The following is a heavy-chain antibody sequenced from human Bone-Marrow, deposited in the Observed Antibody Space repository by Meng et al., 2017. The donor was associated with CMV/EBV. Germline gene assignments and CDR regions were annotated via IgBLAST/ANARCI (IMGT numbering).Heavy chain of an antibody. CDR2: IIPIFGTA. CDR1: GYTFTSYG. J-gene: IGHJ6*02. V-gene: IGHV1-69*05. Sequence: GGSLRLSCKASGYTFTSYGISWVRQAPGQGLEWMGGIIPIFGTANYAQKFQGRVTITTDESTSTAYMELSSLRSEDTAVYYCAREWLQSLYYYGMDVWGQGTTVTVSS. D-gene: IGHD5-24*01. CDR3: AREWLQSLYYYGMDV.